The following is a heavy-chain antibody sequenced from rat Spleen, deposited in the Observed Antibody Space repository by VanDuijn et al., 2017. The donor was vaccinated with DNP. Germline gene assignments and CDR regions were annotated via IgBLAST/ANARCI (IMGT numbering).Heavy chain of an antibody. CDR2: ISTSGGST. D-gene: IGHD1-10*01. CDR1: GFTFSDYN. J-gene: IGHJ2*01. V-gene: IGHV5-7*01. CDR3: TRRQQLFYFDH. Sequence: EVQLVESGGGLVQPGRSLKFPCAASGFTFSDYNMAWVRQAPKKGLEWVATISTSGGSTYYRDSVKGRFTISRDNAKSTLYLQMNSLRSEDTATYYCTRRQQLFYFDHWGQGVMVTVSS.